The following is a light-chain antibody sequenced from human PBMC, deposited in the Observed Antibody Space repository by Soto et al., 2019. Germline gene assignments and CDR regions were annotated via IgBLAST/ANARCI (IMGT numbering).Light chain of an antibody. Sequence: DIKMTQSPSSVSASVGDRVTITCRASQGISTWLAWYQQKPGKAPKLLISAASNSQSGVPSRFSGSASGTYFTLTISTLQPEDFATYYCQQSNSFPQTFGQGTKVEIK. CDR2: AAS. V-gene: IGKV1-12*01. J-gene: IGKJ1*01. CDR1: QGISTW. CDR3: QQSNSFPQT.